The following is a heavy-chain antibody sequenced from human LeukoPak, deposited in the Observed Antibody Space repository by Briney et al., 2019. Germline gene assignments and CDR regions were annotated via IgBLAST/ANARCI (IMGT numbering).Heavy chain of an antibody. Sequence: ETLSLTCTXSGGSISSYYGSWIRQPPGKGLEWIGYIYYSGSTNYNPSLKSRVTISVDTSKNKFSLKLSSVTAADTAVYYCARGAAGATHQITQWGQETLVTVSS. CDR3: ARGAAGATHQITQ. V-gene: IGHV4-59*01. CDR2: IYYSGST. CDR1: GGSISSYY. J-gene: IGHJ4*02. D-gene: IGHD1-26*01.